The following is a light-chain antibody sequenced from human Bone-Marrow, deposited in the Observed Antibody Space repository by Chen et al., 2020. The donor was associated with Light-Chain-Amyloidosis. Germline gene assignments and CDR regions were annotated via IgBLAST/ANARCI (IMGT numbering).Light chain of an antibody. J-gene: IGLJ2*01. CDR1: SSDVGGYKY. CDR3: CSYAGSYTFVV. V-gene: IGLV2-11*01. CDR2: DVS. Sequence: QPALTQPRSVSGSPGKAVSISCTGPSSDVGGYKYVSWYQQHPGKAPKLMIYDVSKRPSGVPDRFSGSKSVNTASLTISGLQAEDEADYYCCSYAGSYTFVVFGGGTKLTVL.